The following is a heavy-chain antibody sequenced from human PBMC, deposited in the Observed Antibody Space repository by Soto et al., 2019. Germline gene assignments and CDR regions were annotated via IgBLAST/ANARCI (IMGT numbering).Heavy chain of an antibody. CDR1: GFTVSSYG. J-gene: IGHJ4*02. D-gene: IGHD3-22*01. CDR2: ISRDGGTK. CDR3: ASSGGLSGYHFVY. V-gene: IGHV3-30*03. Sequence: GGSLRLSCAASGFTVSSYGMHWVRQAPGKGLEWVAVISRDGGTKYYADSVKGRFTISRDNSKNTLYLQMNSLRAEDTAVYYCASSGGLSGYHFVYCVQGNLVTVSS.